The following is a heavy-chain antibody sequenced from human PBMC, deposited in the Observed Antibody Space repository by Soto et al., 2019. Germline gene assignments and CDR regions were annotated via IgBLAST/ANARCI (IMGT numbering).Heavy chain of an antibody. CDR1: GYNFTSYG. J-gene: IGHJ6*02. CDR3: ARDRGDFWSGYYQGGDYYYGMDV. V-gene: IGHV1-18*01. CDR2: ISAYNGNT. D-gene: IGHD3-3*01. Sequence: ASVKASCKASGYNFTSYGISWVRQAPGQGLEWMGWISAYNGNTNYAQKLQGRVTMTTDTSTSTAYMELRSLRSDDTAVYYCARDRGDFWSGYYQGGDYYYGMDVWGQGTTVTVSS.